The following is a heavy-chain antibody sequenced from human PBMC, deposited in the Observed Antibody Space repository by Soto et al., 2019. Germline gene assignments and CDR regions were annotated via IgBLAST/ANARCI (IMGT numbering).Heavy chain of an antibody. CDR1: GGTFSSYP. V-gene: IGHV1-69*01. CDR2: IIPFFGTS. CDR3: ARVGQIPTFAMAV. D-gene: IGHD1-26*01. Sequence: QVQLVQSGAEVKKPGSSVKVSCGASGGTFSSYPINWVRQAPGQGLEWMGGIIPFFGTSNSAQKFQGRATITADDTTSTAYTVLRSLTSEDTAVSSGARVGQIPTFAMAVWRQGATVTVSS. J-gene: IGHJ6*02.